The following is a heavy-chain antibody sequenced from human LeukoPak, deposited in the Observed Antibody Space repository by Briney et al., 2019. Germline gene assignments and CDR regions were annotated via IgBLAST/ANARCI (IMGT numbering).Heavy chain of an antibody. CDR3: ARGYCTGGSCLDDY. V-gene: IGHV5-10-1*01. CDR1: GYSFTTFW. Sequence: ESLSISCNGSGYSFTTFWLSWVRQMPGQGKDWMGWIDPSNTYTNYSPAFQCHVTVSTDKSISTANLQCSSLKASDTAMYYCARGYCTGGSCLDDYWGQGNLVIVSS. D-gene: IGHD2-15*01. CDR2: IDPSNTYT. J-gene: IGHJ4*02.